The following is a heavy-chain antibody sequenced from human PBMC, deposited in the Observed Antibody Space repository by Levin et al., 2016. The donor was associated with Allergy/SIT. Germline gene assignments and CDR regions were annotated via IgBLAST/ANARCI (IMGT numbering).Heavy chain of an antibody. J-gene: IGHJ5*02. D-gene: IGHD4-17*01. V-gene: IGHV3-23*01. CDR1: GFTFSSYW. Sequence: GESLKISCAASGFTFSSYWMHWVRQAPGKGLEWVLGISATGYSGYYTDPVRGRFTVSRDNSKNMVYVQMNNLRAEDTAVYYCAKRSYGDASWGQGTLVTVSS. CDR2: ISATGYSG. CDR3: AKRSYGDAS.